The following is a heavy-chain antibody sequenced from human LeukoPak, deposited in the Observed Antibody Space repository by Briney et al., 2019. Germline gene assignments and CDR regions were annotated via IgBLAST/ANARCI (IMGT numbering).Heavy chain of an antibody. J-gene: IGHJ3*02. V-gene: IGHV1-18*01. Sequence: ASVKVSCKASGHTFTSYGISWVRQAPGQGLEWMGWISAYNGNTNYAQKLQGRVTMTTDTSTSTAYMELRSLRSDDTAVYYCARVIGYCSGGSCYTSDAFDIWGQGTMVTVSS. D-gene: IGHD2-15*01. CDR2: ISAYNGNT. CDR1: GHTFTSYG. CDR3: ARVIGYCSGGSCYTSDAFDI.